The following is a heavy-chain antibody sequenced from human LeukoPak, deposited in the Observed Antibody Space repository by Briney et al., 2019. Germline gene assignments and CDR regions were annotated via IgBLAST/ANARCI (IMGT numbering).Heavy chain of an antibody. Sequence: SVKVSCKASGGTFSSYAISWVRQAPGQGLEWMGGISPIFGTANYAQKFQGRVTITTDESTSTAYMELRSLRSEDTAVYYCARVVMAPAGNWFDPWGQGTLVTVSS. J-gene: IGHJ5*02. CDR1: GGTFSSYA. V-gene: IGHV1-69*05. D-gene: IGHD6-13*01. CDR2: ISPIFGTA. CDR3: ARVVMAPAGNWFDP.